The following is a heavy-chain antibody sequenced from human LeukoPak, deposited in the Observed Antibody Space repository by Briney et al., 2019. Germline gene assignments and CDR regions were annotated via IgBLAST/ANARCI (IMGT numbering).Heavy chain of an antibody. V-gene: IGHV4-61*02. J-gene: IGHJ6*03. CDR2: IYDSGST. Sequence: SQTLSLTCTVSGGSISSGSYYWSWIRQPAGKGLEWIGRIYDSGSTNYNPSLKSRVTISLDTSKNQFSLKLSSVTAADTAVYYCARGCSGGSCYYYYMDVWGKGTTVTVSS. CDR3: ARGCSGGSCYYYYMDV. D-gene: IGHD2-15*01. CDR1: GGSISSGSYY.